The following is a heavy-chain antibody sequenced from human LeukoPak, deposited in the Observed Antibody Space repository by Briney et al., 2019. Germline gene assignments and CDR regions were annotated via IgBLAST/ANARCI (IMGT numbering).Heavy chain of an antibody. D-gene: IGHD6-13*01. CDR1: GGSISSGSYY. CDR2: IYYSGST. CDR3: ARLTNGYSSSWFDY. V-gene: IGHV4-39*01. Sequence: SETLSPTCTVSGGSISSGSYYWGWIRQPPGQGLEWVGNIYYSGSTYYNPSLKSRVTISVDTSKNQYSLKLSSVTAADTAVYYCARLTNGYSSSWFDYWGQGTLVTVSS. J-gene: IGHJ4*02.